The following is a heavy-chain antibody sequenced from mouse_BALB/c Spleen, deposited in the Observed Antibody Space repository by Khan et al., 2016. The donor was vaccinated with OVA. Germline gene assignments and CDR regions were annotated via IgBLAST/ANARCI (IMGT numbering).Heavy chain of an antibody. V-gene: IGHV1S41*01. Sequence: DLVKPGASVKLSCKASGYTFTSYWINWIKQRPGQGLEWIGRIGPGSGSTSYNEMFTGKATLTVDTTSSTAYIQLSSLSSEDSAVYFCARSNYYGSSLYAKDYWGQGTSVTVSS. D-gene: IGHD1-1*01. CDR1: GYTFTSYW. CDR3: ARSNYYGSSLYAKDY. J-gene: IGHJ4*01. CDR2: IGPGSGST.